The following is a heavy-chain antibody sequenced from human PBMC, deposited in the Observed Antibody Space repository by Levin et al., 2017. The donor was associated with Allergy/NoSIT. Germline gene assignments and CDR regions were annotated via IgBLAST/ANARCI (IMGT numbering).Heavy chain of an antibody. CDR1: GGTFSSYT. D-gene: IGHD5-24*01. Sequence: KISCKASGGTFSSYTISWVRQAPGQGLEWMGRIIPILGIANYAQKFQGRVTITADKSTSTAYMELSSLRSEDTAVYYCAREGVEMATFYWGQGTLVTVSS. CDR3: AREGVEMATFY. CDR2: IIPILGIA. J-gene: IGHJ4*02. V-gene: IGHV1-69*04.